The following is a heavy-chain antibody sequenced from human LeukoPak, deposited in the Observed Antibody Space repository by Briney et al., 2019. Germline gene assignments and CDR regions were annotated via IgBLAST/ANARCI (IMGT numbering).Heavy chain of an antibody. Sequence: GGSLRLSCAASGFTVSSNYMSWVRQAPGKGLEWVSVIYSGGSTYYADSVKGRFTISRDNPKNTLYLQMNSLRAEDTAVYYCARGLLRGYYYFDYWGQGTLVTVSS. D-gene: IGHD1-26*01. CDR3: ARGLLRGYYYFDY. CDR1: GFTVSSNY. V-gene: IGHV3-53*01. CDR2: IYSGGST. J-gene: IGHJ4*02.